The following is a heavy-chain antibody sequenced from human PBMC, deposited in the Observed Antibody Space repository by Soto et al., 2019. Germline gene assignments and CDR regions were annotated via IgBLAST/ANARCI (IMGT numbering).Heavy chain of an antibody. Sequence: QVQLQESGPGLVPPSETLSLTCTVSGDSISSNYWSWIRQPPGKGLEWIGYIYYSGNPTYNPSFKSRVTMSVDRSKNQFSLRLSSLTAADTAVYYCARNSPLLDNDYYGMAVWGQGTTVTVSS. CDR1: GDSISSNY. J-gene: IGHJ6*02. CDR2: IYYSGNP. CDR3: ARNSPLLDNDYYGMAV. D-gene: IGHD2-21*01. V-gene: IGHV4-59*08.